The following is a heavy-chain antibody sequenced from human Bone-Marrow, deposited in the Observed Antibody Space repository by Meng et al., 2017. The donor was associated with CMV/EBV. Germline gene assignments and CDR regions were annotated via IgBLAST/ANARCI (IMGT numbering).Heavy chain of an antibody. J-gene: IGHJ6*02. D-gene: IGHD3-22*01. CDR1: GGSVSSGSHF. Sequence: GSLRLSCTVAGGSVSSGSHFWSWIRQPPGKGLEWIGYLYYSGTTNYNPSLKSRVNISVDTSKNQFSLKLTSVTAADTAVYYCAREAGYYYYDMDVWGQGTTVTVSS. CDR3: AREAGYYYYDMDV. CDR2: LYYSGTT. V-gene: IGHV4-61*01.